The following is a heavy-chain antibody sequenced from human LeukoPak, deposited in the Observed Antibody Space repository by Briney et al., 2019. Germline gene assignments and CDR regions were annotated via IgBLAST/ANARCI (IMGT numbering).Heavy chain of an antibody. CDR2: MNPDGSEK. J-gene: IGHJ4*02. D-gene: IGHD3-22*01. Sequence: GSLRLSCAASGFTFGSYWMSWVRQAPGKGLEWVANMNPDGSEKYFLDSVKGRFSISRDNAKSSLYLQMNSLRGDDTAVYYCARDRALYDSRRGYYYTEDDYWGQGTLVTVSS. V-gene: IGHV3-7*01. CDR1: GFTFGSYW. CDR3: ARDRALYDSRRGYYYTEDDY.